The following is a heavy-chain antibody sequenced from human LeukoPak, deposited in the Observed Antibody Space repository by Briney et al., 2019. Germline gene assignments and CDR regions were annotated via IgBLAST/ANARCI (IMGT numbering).Heavy chain of an antibody. CDR1: GFTFSSHG. J-gene: IGHJ4*02. CDR2: INGRGDDK. Sequence: GGSLRLSCEGSGFTFSSHGMAWVRQAPGKALDWVSGINGRGDDKYYAVSVKGRFTVSRDNSRNTLYLHMSVLRAEDTAVYYCVKMAGPERRHSFESWGPGIVVSVSS. D-gene: IGHD1-1*01. V-gene: IGHV3-23*01. CDR3: VKMAGPERRHSFES.